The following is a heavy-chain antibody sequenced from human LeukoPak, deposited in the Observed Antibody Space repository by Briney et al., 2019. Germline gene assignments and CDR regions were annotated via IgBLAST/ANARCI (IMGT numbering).Heavy chain of an antibody. CDR2: ISSSSSYI. Sequence: KTGGSLRPSRAPSGLTFSSYRMSWVPEAPGKGVEWVSSISSSSSYIYYADSVKGRFTISRDNAKNSLYLQMNSLRAEDTAVYYCARHVPGYSYGYDYWGQGTLVTVSS. D-gene: IGHD5-18*01. V-gene: IGHV3-21*01. CDR1: GLTFSSYR. J-gene: IGHJ4*02. CDR3: ARHVPGYSYGYDY.